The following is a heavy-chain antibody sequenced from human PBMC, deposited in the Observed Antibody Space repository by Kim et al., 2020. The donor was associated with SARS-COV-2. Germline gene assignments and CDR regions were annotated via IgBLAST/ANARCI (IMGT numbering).Heavy chain of an antibody. V-gene: IGHV3-11*06. CDR3: ARDKESPPWRWFGEGYFDY. D-gene: IGHD3-10*01. Sequence: KGRFTISRDNAKNSLYLQMNSLRAEDTAVYYCARDKESPPWRWFGEGYFDYWGQGTLVTVSS. J-gene: IGHJ4*02.